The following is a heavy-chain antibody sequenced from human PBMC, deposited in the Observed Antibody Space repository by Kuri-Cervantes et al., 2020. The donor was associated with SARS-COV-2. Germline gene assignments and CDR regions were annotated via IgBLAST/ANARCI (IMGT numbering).Heavy chain of an antibody. CDR3: ARVSRELNSLMIVVVIGAFDI. V-gene: IGHV1-3*01. D-gene: IGHD3-22*01. CDR2: INAGNGNT. J-gene: IGHJ3*02. CDR1: GYTFTSYA. Sequence: ASVKVSCKASGYTFTSYAMHWVRQAPGQRLEWMGWINAGNGNTKYSQKFQGRVTITRDTSASTAYMELSNLRSGDTAVYYCARVSRELNSLMIVVVIGAFDIWGQGTMVTVSS.